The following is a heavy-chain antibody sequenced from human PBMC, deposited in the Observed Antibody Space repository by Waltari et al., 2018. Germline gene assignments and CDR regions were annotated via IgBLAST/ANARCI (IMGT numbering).Heavy chain of an antibody. CDR3: ARGGGTVRGNWFDP. J-gene: IGHJ5*02. Sequence: QVQLVQSGAEVKKPGASVKVSCKAYGSTFTGSYMHWVRQAPGQGLEWMGRINPNSGGTNYAQKFQGRVTMTRDTSISTAYMELSRLRSDDTAVYYCARGGGTVRGNWFDPWGQGTLVTVSS. CDR1: GSTFTGSY. D-gene: IGHD3-10*01. V-gene: IGHV1-2*06. CDR2: INPNSGGT.